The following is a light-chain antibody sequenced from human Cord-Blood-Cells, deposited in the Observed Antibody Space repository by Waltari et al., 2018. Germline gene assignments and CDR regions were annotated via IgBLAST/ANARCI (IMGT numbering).Light chain of an antibody. J-gene: IGLJ2*01. CDR3: QSYDSSLSGVV. CDR2: VSN. V-gene: IGLV1-40*01. CDR1: SSTIGAGYE. Sequence: QSALTQPPSVSGAPGQRVTISCTGSSSTIGAGYEVHWYQQLPGTAPKLLIYVSNNRPSGVPDRFSGSKSGTSASLAITGLQAEDEADYYCQSYDSSLSGVVFGGGTKLTDL.